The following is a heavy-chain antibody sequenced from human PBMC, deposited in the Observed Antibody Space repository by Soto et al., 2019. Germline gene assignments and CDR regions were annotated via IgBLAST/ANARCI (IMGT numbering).Heavy chain of an antibody. Sequence: QVQLVQSGAEEKKPGASVKVSCKASGYTFTSYAMHWVRQAPGQRLEWMGWINAGNGNTKYSQKFQGRVTITRDTSAGTAYMELSSLRSDETAGYYCALARTNVMGYYYGGMYVWGPGDTVNVSS. CDR3: ALARTNVMGYYYGGMYV. D-gene: IGHD2-8*01. CDR1: GYTFTSYA. V-gene: IGHV1-3*05. J-gene: IGHJ6*02. CDR2: INAGNGNT.